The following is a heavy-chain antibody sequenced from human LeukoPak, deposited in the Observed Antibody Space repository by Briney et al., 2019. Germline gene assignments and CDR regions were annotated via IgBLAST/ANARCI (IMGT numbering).Heavy chain of an antibody. V-gene: IGHV4-4*09. CDR3: ARLTRLSTSPDRYYLDY. J-gene: IGHJ4*02. CDR1: GDSIGSYY. D-gene: IGHD6-6*01. Sequence: SETLSLTCTVSGDSIGSYYWSWIRQPPGKGLEWIGYIYTSGGTNYIPSLKGRVTISIATSKNQFSLKLSSVTAADSAVYYCARLTRLSTSPDRYYLDYWGQGTLVTVSS. CDR2: IYTSGGT.